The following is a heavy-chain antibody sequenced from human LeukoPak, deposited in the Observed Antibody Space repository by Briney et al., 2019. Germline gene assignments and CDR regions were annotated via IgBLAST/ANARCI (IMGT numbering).Heavy chain of an antibody. CDR1: GGSISSYY. V-gene: IGHV4-59*08. D-gene: IGHD3-3*01. Sequence: SETLSLTCTVSGGSISSYYWSWIRQPPGKGLEWIGYIYYSGSTNYNPSLKSRVTISVDTSKSQFSLKLSSVTAADTAVYYCARHKSRSDYDFWSAYPDAFDIWGQGTVVTVSS. J-gene: IGHJ3*02. CDR3: ARHKSRSDYDFWSAYPDAFDI. CDR2: IYYSGST.